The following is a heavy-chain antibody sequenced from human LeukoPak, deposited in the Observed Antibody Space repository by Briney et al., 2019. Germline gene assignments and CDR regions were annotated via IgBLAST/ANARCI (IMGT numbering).Heavy chain of an antibody. CDR3: ARGISRDFDWFSSA. D-gene: IGHD3-9*01. CDR2: INTNTGNP. V-gene: IGHV7-4-1*02. Sequence: ASVKVSCKASGYTFTGYYMHWVRQAPGQGLEWMGWINTNTGNPTYAQGFTGRFVFSLDTSVSTAYLQISSLKAEDTAVYYCARGISRDFDWFSSAWGQGTLVTVSS. CDR1: GYTFTGYY. J-gene: IGHJ5*02.